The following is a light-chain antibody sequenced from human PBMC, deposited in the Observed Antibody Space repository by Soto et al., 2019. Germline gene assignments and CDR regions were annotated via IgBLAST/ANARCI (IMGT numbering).Light chain of an antibody. Sequence: QSVLTQPASVSGSPGQSITISCTGASSDVGSYNLVSWYHQHPGKAPKHMIFEVSTRPSGVSNRFSGSKSANTASLTISGLQAEDEADYYCCSYAGSSTWVFGGGTKLTVL. CDR2: EVS. CDR1: SSDVGSYNL. CDR3: CSYAGSSTWV. V-gene: IGLV2-23*02. J-gene: IGLJ3*02.